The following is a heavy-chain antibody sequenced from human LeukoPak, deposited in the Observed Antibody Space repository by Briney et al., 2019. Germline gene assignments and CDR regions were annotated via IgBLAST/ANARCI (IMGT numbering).Heavy chain of an antibody. J-gene: IGHJ5*02. Sequence: ASVKVSCKASGYTFTSYGISWVRQAPGQGLEWMGWISAYNGNTNYAQKLQGRVTMTTDTSTSTAYMELRSPRSDDTAVYYCARATAAAPQFDPWGQGTLVTVSS. CDR1: GYTFTSYG. CDR3: ARATAAAPQFDP. D-gene: IGHD6-13*01. CDR2: ISAYNGNT. V-gene: IGHV1-18*01.